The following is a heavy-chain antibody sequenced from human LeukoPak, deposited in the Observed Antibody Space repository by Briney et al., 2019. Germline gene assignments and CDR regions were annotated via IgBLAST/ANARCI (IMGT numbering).Heavy chain of an antibody. D-gene: IGHD3-10*01. CDR2: ISGGDGST. CDR3: AKGTMVRGVIFDIDY. CDR1: GFTFTSYA. Sequence: GGSLRLSCAASGFTFTSYAMSWVRQAPGKGLEWVSAISGGDGSTYYADSVKGRFTISRDNSKNTLYLQMNSLRAEDTAVYYCAKGTMVRGVIFDIDYWGQGTLLTVSS. J-gene: IGHJ4*02. V-gene: IGHV3-23*01.